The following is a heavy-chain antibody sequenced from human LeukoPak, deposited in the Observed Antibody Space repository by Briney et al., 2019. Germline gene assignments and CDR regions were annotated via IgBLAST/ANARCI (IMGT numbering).Heavy chain of an antibody. CDR1: GFTFSSNS. CDR2: ISSSSSYI. CDR3: ARDGRYSYGYSFDY. D-gene: IGHD5-18*01. V-gene: IGHV3-21*01. J-gene: IGHJ4*02. Sequence: GGSLRLSCAVSGFTFSSNSMNWVRQAPGKGLEWVSSISSSSSYIYYADSVKGRFTISRDNAKNSLYLQMNSLRAEDTAVYYCARDGRYSYGYSFDYWGQGTLVTVSS.